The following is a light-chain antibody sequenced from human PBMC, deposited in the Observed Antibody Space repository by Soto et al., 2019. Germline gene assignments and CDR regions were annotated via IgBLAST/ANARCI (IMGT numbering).Light chain of an antibody. CDR1: QSVSSSH. Sequence: EIVLTQSPGTLSLSPGERATLXXXXSQSVSSSHLAWYQQKPGQAPRLLIYSASSRATGIPDRFSGSGSGTDFTLTISRLEPEDFAVYYCQQYGSSPRTFGQGTKVDIK. J-gene: IGKJ1*01. V-gene: IGKV3-20*01. CDR2: SAS. CDR3: QQYGSSPRT.